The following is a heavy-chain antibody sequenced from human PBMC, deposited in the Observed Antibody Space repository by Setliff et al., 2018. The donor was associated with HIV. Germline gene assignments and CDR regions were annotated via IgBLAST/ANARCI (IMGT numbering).Heavy chain of an antibody. CDR2: MDPSSAAT. CDR1: GYTFTSKH. CDR3: ARGVGAAGDY. V-gene: IGHV1-8*01. D-gene: IGHD1-26*01. Sequence: GASVNVSCKASGYTFTSKHINWVRQATGQGLEWLGWMDPSSAATGYAQKFQGRVTLTRDTSINTAYMELSSLTSDDTAVYYCARGVGAAGDYWGQGTQVTVSS. J-gene: IGHJ4*02.